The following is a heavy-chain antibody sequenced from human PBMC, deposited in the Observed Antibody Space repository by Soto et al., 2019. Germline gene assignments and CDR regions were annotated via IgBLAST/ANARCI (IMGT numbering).Heavy chain of an antibody. V-gene: IGHV3-7*01. CDR3: ARASYYDFWSGYTWFDP. Sequence: GGSLRLSCRTSGLMFRTYLMSWVRQAPGKGLEWVANIKTDGSEEYYADSVMGRFTISRDNTKNSLYLQMNSLRADDTAMYYCARASYYDFWSGYTWFDPSGQGPLVTVSS. CDR2: IKTDGSEE. J-gene: IGHJ5*02. D-gene: IGHD3-3*01. CDR1: GLMFRTYL.